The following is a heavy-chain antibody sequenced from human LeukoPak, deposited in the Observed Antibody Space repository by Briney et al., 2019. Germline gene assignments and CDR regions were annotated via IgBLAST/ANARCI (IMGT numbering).Heavy chain of an antibody. CDR3: ARVTYSIFDY. J-gene: IGHJ4*02. D-gene: IGHD2-21*01. V-gene: IGHV4-38-2*02. CDR1: GYSISSGYY. CDR2: LYHSGST. Sequence: SETLSLTCTVSGYSISSGYYWGWVRQPPGKGLEWIANLYHSGSTYYNPSLKSRVTISVDTSKNQFSLKLSSVTAADTAVYYCARVTYSIFDYWGQGTLVTVSS.